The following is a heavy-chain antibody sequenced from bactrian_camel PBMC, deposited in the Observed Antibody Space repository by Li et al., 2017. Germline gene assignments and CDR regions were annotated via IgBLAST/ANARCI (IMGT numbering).Heavy chain of an antibody. D-gene: IGHD6*01. CDR1: TYTFSSFS. J-gene: IGHJ4*01. Sequence: QLVESGGGSAQPGGSLRLSCKAATYTFSSFSLAWFRQAPGKEREGVATIHRDSGGTYYAGSVKGRFTISRDNAKNTVYLQMNSLKPEDTAMYYCAPGPSRYGGSCLLSPTLYSGWGQGTQVTVS. CDR3: APGPSRYGGSCLLSPTLYSG. CDR2: IHRDSGGT. V-gene: IGHV3S25*01.